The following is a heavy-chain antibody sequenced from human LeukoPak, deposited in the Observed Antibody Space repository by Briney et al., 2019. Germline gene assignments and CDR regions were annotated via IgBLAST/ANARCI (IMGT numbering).Heavy chain of an antibody. Sequence: GGSLRLSCAASGFTFSSYWMHGVRQAPGKGLVWVSRINSDGSSTSYADSVKGRFTISRDNAKNTLYLQMNNLRAEDTAVYYCASLSFTGFDPWGQGTLVTVSS. CDR2: INSDGSST. D-gene: IGHD2-15*01. V-gene: IGHV3-74*01. J-gene: IGHJ5*02. CDR3: ASLSFTGFDP. CDR1: GFTFSSYW.